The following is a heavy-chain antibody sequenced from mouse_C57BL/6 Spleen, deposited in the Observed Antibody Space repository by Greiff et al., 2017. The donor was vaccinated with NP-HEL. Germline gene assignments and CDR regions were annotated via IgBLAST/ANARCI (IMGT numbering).Heavy chain of an antibody. J-gene: IGHJ4*01. D-gene: IGHD4-1*01. CDR2: IYPGGGYT. Sequence: VKLQESGAELVRPGTSVKMSCKASGYTFTNYWIGWAKQRPGHGLEWIGDIYPGGGYTNYNEKFKGKATLTADKSSSTAYMQFSSLTSEDSAIYYCARTGTGYYAMDYWGQGTSVTVSS. CDR1: GYTFTNYW. V-gene: IGHV1-63*01. CDR3: ARTGTGYYAMDY.